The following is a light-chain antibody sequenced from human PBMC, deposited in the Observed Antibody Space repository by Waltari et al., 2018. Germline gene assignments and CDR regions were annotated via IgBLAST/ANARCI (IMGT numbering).Light chain of an antibody. CDR1: DSDIGDTNS. Sequence: QSALTQPPSVSGSPGQSVTISCIGTDSDIGDTNSVSCYQQYPGKAPNLIIFDVNARPSGVPDRFSGSKSGNTASLTISGLQFEDESDYVCCSYAGHFTWVFGGGTKLTVL. J-gene: IGLJ3*02. CDR2: DVN. V-gene: IGLV2-11*01. CDR3: CSYAGHFTWV.